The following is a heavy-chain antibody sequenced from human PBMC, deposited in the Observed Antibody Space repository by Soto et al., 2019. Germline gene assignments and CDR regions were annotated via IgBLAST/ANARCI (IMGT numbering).Heavy chain of an antibody. V-gene: IGHV1-69*13. J-gene: IGHJ6*04. D-gene: IGHD6-6*01. CDR3: AIEGSIASPRWDY. CDR2: IIPIFGTA. CDR1: GGTFSSYS. Sequence: ASVKVSCKASGGTFSSYSISWVRQAPGQGLEWMGGIIPIFGTANYAQKFQGRVMITADESTSTAYMELSSLRSEDTAVYYCAIEGSIASPRWDYWGEGTTFTACS.